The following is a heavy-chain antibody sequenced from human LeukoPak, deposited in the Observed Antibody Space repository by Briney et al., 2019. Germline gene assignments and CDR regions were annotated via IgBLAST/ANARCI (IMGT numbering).Heavy chain of an antibody. D-gene: IGHD6-19*01. CDR1: GGTFSSYA. J-gene: IGHJ6*02. V-gene: IGHV1-69*04. CDR3: ARDGTVAGTWGDYYGMDV. CDR2: IIPILGIA. Sequence: SVKVSCKASGGTFSSYAISWVRQAPGQGLEWMGRIIPILGIANYAQKFQGRVTITADKSTSTAYMELSSLRSEDTAVYYCARDGTVAGTWGDYYGMDVWGQGTTVTVSS.